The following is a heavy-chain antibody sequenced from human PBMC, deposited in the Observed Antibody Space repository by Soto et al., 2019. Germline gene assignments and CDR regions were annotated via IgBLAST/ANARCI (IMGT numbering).Heavy chain of an antibody. D-gene: IGHD2-15*01. CDR2: ISAYNGNT. V-gene: IGHV1-18*01. J-gene: IGHJ4*02. Sequence: QVQLVQSGAEVKKPGASVKVSCKASGYTFTSYGISWVRQAPGQGLEWMGWISAYNGNTNYAQKLQGRVTMTTDTATSTDYMELRSLRSDDTAVDYCARDLTRYCRSGSCYSGDYWGQGTLVTVSS. CDR1: GYTFTSYG. CDR3: ARDLTRYCRSGSCYSGDY.